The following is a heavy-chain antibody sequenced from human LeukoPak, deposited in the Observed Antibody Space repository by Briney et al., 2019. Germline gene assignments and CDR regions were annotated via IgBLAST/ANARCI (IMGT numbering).Heavy chain of an antibody. J-gene: IGHJ5*02. Sequence: GASVRVSCKASGYTFTGYYVHWVRQAPGQGLEWMGWINPNSGGTNYAQKFQGRVTMTRDTSISTAYMELSRLRSDDTAVYYCAAGNDYDFWSGYYRGRNWFDPWGQGTLVTVSS. CDR2: INPNSGGT. V-gene: IGHV1-2*02. D-gene: IGHD3-3*01. CDR3: AAGNDYDFWSGYYRGRNWFDP. CDR1: GYTFTGYY.